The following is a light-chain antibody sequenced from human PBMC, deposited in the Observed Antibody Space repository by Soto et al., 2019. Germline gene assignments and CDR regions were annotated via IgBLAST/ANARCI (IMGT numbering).Light chain of an antibody. CDR3: CSYAAGDSFK. J-gene: IGLJ2*01. CDR1: SSDVGAYNY. Sequence: QSALTQPRSVSGSPGQSVTISCIGTSSDVGAYNYVSWHQQHPGKAPKLVIYDVTQRPSGVPDRFSASKSGITASLTISGLQAEDEADYYCCSYAAGDSFKFGGGTKLTVL. CDR2: DVT. V-gene: IGLV2-11*01.